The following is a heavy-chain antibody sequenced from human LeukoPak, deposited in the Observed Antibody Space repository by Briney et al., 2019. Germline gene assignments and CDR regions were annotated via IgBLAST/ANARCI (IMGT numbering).Heavy chain of an antibody. CDR1: GHTFTGYY. V-gene: IGHV1-2*02. D-gene: IGHD3-3*01. Sequence: ASVKVSCKASGHTFTGYYMHWVRQAPGQGLEWMGWINPNSGGTNYAQTFQGRVTTTTDTSTSTAYMGLSRLRSDDTAVYYCARDRGGGVVISWFDPWGQGTLVTVSS. CDR3: ARDRGGGVVISWFDP. J-gene: IGHJ5*02. CDR2: INPNSGGT.